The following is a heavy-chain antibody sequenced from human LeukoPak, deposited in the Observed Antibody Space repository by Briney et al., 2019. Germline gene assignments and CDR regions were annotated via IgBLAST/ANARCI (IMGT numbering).Heavy chain of an antibody. D-gene: IGHD2-21*02. Sequence: ASVKVSCKPSGYTFTNYDINWIRQAPGQGLEWLGWMSANSGNTGYAQKFQGRVTMTRTTFISTAFMELSRLTFEDTAVYYCVRTPPKGDIDYWGQGTLVTVSS. CDR3: VRTPPKGDIDY. J-gene: IGHJ4*02. CDR2: MSANSGNT. CDR1: GYTFTNYD. V-gene: IGHV1-8*01.